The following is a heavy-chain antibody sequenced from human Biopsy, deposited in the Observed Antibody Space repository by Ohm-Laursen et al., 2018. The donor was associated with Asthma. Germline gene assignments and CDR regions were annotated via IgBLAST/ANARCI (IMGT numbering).Heavy chain of an antibody. CDR1: GFTSSSYG. CDR3: ASQSSGPDFWSGYYYFDY. CDR2: ISYDGSNK. D-gene: IGHD3-3*01. Sequence: SLRLSCAAPGFTSSSYGMHWVRQAPGKGLEWVAVISYDGSNKYYADSVKGRFTISRDNSKNTLYLQMNSLRAEDTAVYYCASQSSGPDFWSGYYYFDYWGQETLVTVSS. J-gene: IGHJ4*02. V-gene: IGHV3-30*03.